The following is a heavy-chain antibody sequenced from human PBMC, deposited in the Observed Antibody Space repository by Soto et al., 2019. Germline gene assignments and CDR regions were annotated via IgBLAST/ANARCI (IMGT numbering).Heavy chain of an antibody. J-gene: IGHJ6*02. V-gene: IGHV2-70*04. CDR3: ARAFYGMDV. Sequence: SCPTLVNPTQTLTLTCTVSGFSLSGTGMRXTWIRQPPGKALEWLARIDWEDTKLYSSSLKTRLSISRDTSKNQVVLTMTNMDPADTGTYYCARAFYGMDVWGQGTTVTVSS. CDR2: IDWEDTK. CDR1: GFSLSGTGMR.